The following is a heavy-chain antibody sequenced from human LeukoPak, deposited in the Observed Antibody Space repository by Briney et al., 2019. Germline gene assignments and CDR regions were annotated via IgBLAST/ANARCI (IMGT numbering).Heavy chain of an antibody. Sequence: GGSLRLSCAASGFTFSSYGMHWVRQAPGKGLEWVSTFRSSGGSTYYADSVKGRFTISRDSSKNTLFLQMNSLRAEDTAVYYCAKYCSGGNCYSGLYWGQGTLVTVSS. CDR1: GFTFSSYG. CDR2: FRSSGGST. D-gene: IGHD2-15*01. V-gene: IGHV3-23*01. CDR3: AKYCSGGNCYSGLY. J-gene: IGHJ4*02.